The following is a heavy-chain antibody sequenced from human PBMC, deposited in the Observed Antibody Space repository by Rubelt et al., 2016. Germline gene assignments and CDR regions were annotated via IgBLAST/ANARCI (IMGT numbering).Heavy chain of an antibody. CDR1: GYSISSGYF. V-gene: IGHV4-38-2*02. J-gene: IGHJ4*02. CDR3: GRRPPSSSSDPDY. CDR2: IYHSGGT. Sequence: QVQLQESGPGLVKPSETLSLTCTVSGYSISSGYFWGWIRQPPGKGLEWIASIYHSGGTYYNPSLNSRVTLSVATSKNQFDLRLSSGTASDTAVYYCGRRPPSSSSDPDYWGQGTLVTVSS. D-gene: IGHD6-6*01.